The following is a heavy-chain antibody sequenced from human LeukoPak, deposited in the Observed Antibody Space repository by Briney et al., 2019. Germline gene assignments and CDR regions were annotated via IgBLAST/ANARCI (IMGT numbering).Heavy chain of an antibody. CDR1: GFTFSSYS. CDR2: ISSSSSTI. D-gene: IGHD3-16*01. J-gene: IGHJ4*02. V-gene: IGHV3-48*01. Sequence: GGSLRLSCAASGFTFSSYSMNWVRQAPGKGLEWVSYISSSSSTIYYADSVKGRFTISRDNAKNSLYLQMNSLRAEDTAVYYCATGTYYDYVWGSHIPRLDYWGQGTLVTVSS. CDR3: ATGTYYDYVWGSHIPRLDY.